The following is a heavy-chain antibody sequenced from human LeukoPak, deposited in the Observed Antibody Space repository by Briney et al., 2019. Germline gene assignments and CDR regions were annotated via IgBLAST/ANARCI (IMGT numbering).Heavy chain of an antibody. Sequence: PGGSLRLSCAASGFALSSYAMSWVRQAPGKGLEWVSAISGSGGSRYYADSVKGRFTIPRDNSKNTLYLQMNSLRAEDTAVYYCAKYGWGFYFDYWGQGTLVTVSS. CDR1: GFALSSYA. D-gene: IGHD7-27*01. J-gene: IGHJ4*02. CDR2: ISGSGGSR. V-gene: IGHV3-23*01. CDR3: AKYGWGFYFDY.